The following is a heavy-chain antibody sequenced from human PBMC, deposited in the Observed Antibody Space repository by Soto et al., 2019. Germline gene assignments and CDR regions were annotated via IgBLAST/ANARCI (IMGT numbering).Heavy chain of an antibody. Sequence: QMQLVESGGGVVEPGRSLRLSCPASGFTFSNFGMHWVRQAPGKGLEWVAVIWFDGTTNYYAESVKGRFIISRDNSRFTVYLQMSSLSSEETALYFCAQNHNYHGFRGHDFGYGGFDSWGQGTQVTVSS. J-gene: IGHJ4*02. V-gene: IGHV3-33*01. D-gene: IGHD3-10*01. CDR1: GFTFSNFG. CDR3: AQNHNYHGFRGHDFGYGGFDS. CDR2: IWFDGTTN.